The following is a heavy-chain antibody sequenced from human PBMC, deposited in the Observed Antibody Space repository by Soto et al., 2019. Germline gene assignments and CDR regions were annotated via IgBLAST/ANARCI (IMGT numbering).Heavy chain of an antibody. CDR2: IIPIFGTA. CDR1: EGTFCSYA. Sequence: GASVKVSWEASEGTFCSYAMSWVRQAPGQGLEWMGGIIPIFGTANYAQKFQGRVTITADESTSTAYMELSSLRSEDTAVYYCARAQHSSGPFDYWGQGTLVTVSS. J-gene: IGHJ4*02. CDR3: ARAQHSSGPFDY. V-gene: IGHV1-69*13. D-gene: IGHD6-19*01.